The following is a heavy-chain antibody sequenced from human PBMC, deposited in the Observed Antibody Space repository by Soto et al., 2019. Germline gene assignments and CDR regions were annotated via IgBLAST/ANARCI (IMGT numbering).Heavy chain of an antibody. D-gene: IGHD6-13*01. CDR2: IYYSGST. J-gene: IGHJ4*02. Sequence: SETLSLTCTVSGGSISSSSYYWGWIRQPPGKGLEWIGSIYYSGSTYYNPSLKSRVTISVDTSKNQFSLKLSSVTAADTAVYYCARHGDIAAARYWGQGTLVTVSS. CDR3: ARHGDIAAARY. CDR1: GGSISSSSYY. V-gene: IGHV4-39*01.